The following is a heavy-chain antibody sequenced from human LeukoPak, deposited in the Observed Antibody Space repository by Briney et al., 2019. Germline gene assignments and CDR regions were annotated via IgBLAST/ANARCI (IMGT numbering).Heavy chain of an antibody. D-gene: IGHD1-26*01. CDR2: IYYSGST. J-gene: IGHJ4*02. CDR1: GGSISSYY. V-gene: IGHV4-59*12. Sequence: SETLSLTCTVSGGSISSYYWSWIRQPPGKGLEWIGYIYYSGSTHYNPSLKSRVTISVDTSKNQFSLKLSSVTAADTAVYYCASLGIVGATTTSFDYWGQGTLVTVSS. CDR3: ASLGIVGATTTSFDY.